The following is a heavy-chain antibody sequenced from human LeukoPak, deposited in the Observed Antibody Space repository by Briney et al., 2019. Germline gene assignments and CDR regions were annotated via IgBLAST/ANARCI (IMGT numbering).Heavy chain of an antibody. D-gene: IGHD2-2*01. J-gene: IGHJ6*03. CDR1: GGSISSYY. CDR3: ARERGYCSSTSCYGYMDV. CDR2: IYYSGST. Sequence: PSETLSLTCTVSGGSISSYYWSWIRQPPGKGLEWIGYIYYSGSTNYNPSLKSRVTISVDMSKNQFSLKLSSVTAADTAEYYCARERGYCSSTSCYGYMDVWGKGTTVTVSS. V-gene: IGHV4-59*01.